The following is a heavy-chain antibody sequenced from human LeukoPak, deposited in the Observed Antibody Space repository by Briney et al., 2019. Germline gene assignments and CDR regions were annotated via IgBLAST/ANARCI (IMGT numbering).Heavy chain of an antibody. CDR1: GGLINTRSYF. J-gene: IGHJ4*02. CDR3: VRHYVLHIVGPSY. CDR2: IYYGETT. Sequence: SETLSLTCSASGGLINTRSYFWGWIRQSPGKGLEWIGNIYYGETTSYNPSFKSRVTISVDSSKNQFSLKVNSVTAADTAMYFCVRHYVLHIVGPSYWGQGILVTVSS. D-gene: IGHD1-26*01. V-gene: IGHV4-39*01.